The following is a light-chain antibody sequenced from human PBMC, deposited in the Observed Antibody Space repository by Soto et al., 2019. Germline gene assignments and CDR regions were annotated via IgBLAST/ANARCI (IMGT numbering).Light chain of an antibody. Sequence: EVVMTQSPATLSVSPGERATISCRASQSVSSNLAWYQQKPGQAPRLLIYGASTRATGVPARFSGSGSGTEFTLSLSSLQSEDFAVYYCQQHNNWPPWTFGQGTKVDI. CDR2: GAS. J-gene: IGKJ1*01. V-gene: IGKV3-15*01. CDR3: QQHNNWPPWT. CDR1: QSVSSN.